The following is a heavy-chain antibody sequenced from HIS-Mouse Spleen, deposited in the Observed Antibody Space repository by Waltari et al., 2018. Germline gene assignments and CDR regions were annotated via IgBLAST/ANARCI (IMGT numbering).Heavy chain of an antibody. V-gene: IGHV4-39*07. D-gene: IGHD6-13*01. CDR1: GGSISSISYY. J-gene: IGHJ2*01. Sequence: QLQLQESGPGLVKPSETLSLTCTVSGGSISSISYYWGWIRQPPGKGLEWIGRTYYSGSTYYNPSLKSRVTISVDTSKNQFSLKLSSVTAADTAVYYCAREIPYSSSWYDWYFDLWGRGTLVTVSS. CDR2: TYYSGST. CDR3: AREIPYSSSWYDWYFDL.